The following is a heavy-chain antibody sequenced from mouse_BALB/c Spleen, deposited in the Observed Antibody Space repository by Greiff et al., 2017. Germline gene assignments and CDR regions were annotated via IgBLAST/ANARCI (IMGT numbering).Heavy chain of an antibody. CDR2: ISYSGST. V-gene: IGHV3-2*02. J-gene: IGHJ4*01. Sequence: DVQLQESGPGLVKPSQSLSLTCTVTGYSITSYYAWNWIRQFPGNKLEWMGYISYSGSTSYNPSLKSRISITRDTSKNQFFLQLNSVTTEDTATYYCARLYYYGSRAMDYWGQGTSVTVSS. CDR3: ARLYYYGSRAMDY. CDR1: GYSITSYYA. D-gene: IGHD1-1*01.